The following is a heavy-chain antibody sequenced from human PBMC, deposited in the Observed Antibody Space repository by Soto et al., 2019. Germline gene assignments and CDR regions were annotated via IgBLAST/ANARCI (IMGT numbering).Heavy chain of an antibody. CDR1: GGSISSGGYY. CDR2: IYYSGST. V-gene: IGHV4-31*03. D-gene: IGHD4-17*01. J-gene: IGHJ6*02. CDR3: ARDPGGLYGDYGYYYGMDV. Sequence: QVQLQESGPGLMKPSQTLSLTCTVSGGSISSGGYYWSWIRQHPGKGLEWIGYIYYSGSTYYNPSLKSRVTISVDTSKNQFSLKLSSVTAADTAVYYCARDPGGLYGDYGYYYGMDVWGQGTTVTVSS.